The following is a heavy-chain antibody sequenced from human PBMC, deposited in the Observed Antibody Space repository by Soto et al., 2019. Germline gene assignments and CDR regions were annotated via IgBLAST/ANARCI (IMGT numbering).Heavy chain of an antibody. Sequence: AAIGTYSCNWIRQPPGKGLEWIGFMCNRGTTKYKPSFKSRVTISVDTSKNQFSLKLSSVTAADTAVYYCARDRGSHDAFDIWGQGTMVT. J-gene: IGHJ3*02. CDR1: AAIGTYS. CDR3: ARDRGSHDAFDI. CDR2: MCNRGTT. V-gene: IGHV4-59*01. D-gene: IGHD1-26*01.